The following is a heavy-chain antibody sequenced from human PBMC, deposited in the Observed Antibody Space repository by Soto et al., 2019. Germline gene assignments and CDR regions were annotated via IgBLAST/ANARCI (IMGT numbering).Heavy chain of an antibody. Sequence: PGGSLRLSFAASGFTFTRYSMNWVRQAPGKGLEWVSSISSTTNYIYYGDSMKGRFTISRDNAKNSLYLKMNSLRAEDTAVYYCARESEDLTSNFDYWGQGTLVTVSS. J-gene: IGHJ4*02. V-gene: IGHV3-21*06. CDR2: ISSTTNYI. CDR1: GFTFTRYS. CDR3: ARESEDLTSNFDY.